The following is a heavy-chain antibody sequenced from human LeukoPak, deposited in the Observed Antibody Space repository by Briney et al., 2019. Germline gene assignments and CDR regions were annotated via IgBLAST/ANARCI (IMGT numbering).Heavy chain of an antibody. D-gene: IGHD3-16*01. CDR1: GGSISIYY. CDR2: IYYSGST. J-gene: IGHJ1*01. V-gene: IGHV4-59*01. Sequence: SETLSLTCTVSGGSISIYYWSWIRQPPGKGLEWIGYIYYSGSTNYNPSLKSRVTISVDTSKNQFSLKLSSVTAADTAVYYCARGGEDFQHWGQGTLVTVSS. CDR3: ARGGEDFQH.